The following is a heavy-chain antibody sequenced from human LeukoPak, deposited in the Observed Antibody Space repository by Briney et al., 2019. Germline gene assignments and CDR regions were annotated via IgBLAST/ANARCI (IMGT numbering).Heavy chain of an antibody. Sequence: SETLSLTSTVSGGSISSGSYYWSWIRQPAGTGLEWIGRIYTSGSTNYNPSLKSRVTISVDTSKNQFSLKLSSVTAADTAVYYCARSTPTYGDYGTYYYMDVWGKGTTVTVSS. CDR3: ARSTPTYGDYGTYYYMDV. V-gene: IGHV4-61*02. D-gene: IGHD4-17*01. CDR1: GGSISSGSYY. J-gene: IGHJ6*03. CDR2: IYTSGST.